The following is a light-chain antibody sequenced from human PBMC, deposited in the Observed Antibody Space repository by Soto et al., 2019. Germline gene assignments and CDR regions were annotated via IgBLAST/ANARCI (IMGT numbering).Light chain of an antibody. Sequence: DIQMTQSPSSLSASVGDRVTITCRASHGIGNYLAWFQQKPGKAPKSLIHAASSLHSGVPSRFNGSGSGTDFTLTISRLQPEDFATYYCQQYNSFPPTFGGGTKVEI. CDR2: AAS. CDR1: HGIGNY. CDR3: QQYNSFPPT. J-gene: IGKJ4*01. V-gene: IGKV1-16*01.